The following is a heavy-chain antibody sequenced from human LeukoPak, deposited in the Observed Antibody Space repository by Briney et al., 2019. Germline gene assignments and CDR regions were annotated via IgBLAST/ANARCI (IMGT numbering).Heavy chain of an antibody. CDR3: AKSNGYGLIDI. J-gene: IGHJ3*02. CDR2: IFYSGST. D-gene: IGHD3-22*01. Sequence: SETLSLTCAVYGGSFSGYYWSWIRQPPGKGLEWIGNIFYSGSTYYSPSLKSRVAISLDTSRNQFSLKLNSVTAADTAVYYCAKSNGYGLIDIWGQGTMVTVSS. CDR1: GGSFSGYY. V-gene: IGHV4-34*12.